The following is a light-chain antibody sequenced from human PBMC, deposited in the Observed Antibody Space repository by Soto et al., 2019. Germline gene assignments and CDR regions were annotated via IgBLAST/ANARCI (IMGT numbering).Light chain of an antibody. CDR1: QSVSSNY. V-gene: IGKV3-20*01. Sequence: EIVLTQSPGTVSLSPGERAILSCRSSQSVSSNYLAWYQQKPGQAPRLLIYGASSRATGIPDRFSGSGSGTDFTLTISRLEPEDFAVYYCQQYGGLPRTFGQGTKVEIK. J-gene: IGKJ1*01. CDR2: GAS. CDR3: QQYGGLPRT.